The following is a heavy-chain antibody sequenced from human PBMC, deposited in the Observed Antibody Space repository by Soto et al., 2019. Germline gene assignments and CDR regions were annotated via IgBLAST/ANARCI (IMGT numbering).Heavy chain of an antibody. CDR2: IYYSGST. CDR3: ARRRYCGGDCYSFDY. V-gene: IGHV4-39*01. Sequence: QLQLQESGPGLVKPSETLSLTCTVSGGSISSSTYYWGWIRQPPGEGLEWIGSIYYSGSTYYNPSLKSRVTISVDTSKSQFSLKLRSVTAADTAVYYCARRRYCGGDCYSFDYWGQGTLVTVSS. CDR1: GGSISSSTYY. J-gene: IGHJ4*02. D-gene: IGHD2-21*02.